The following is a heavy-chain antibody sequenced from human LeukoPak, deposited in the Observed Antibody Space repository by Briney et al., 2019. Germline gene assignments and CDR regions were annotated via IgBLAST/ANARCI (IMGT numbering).Heavy chain of an antibody. CDR2: IYYSGTT. CDR3: XRQXSSSWNGCFDP. Sequence: SETLSLTCPVSGGSISSSSYYWGWIRQPPGKGLEWIGSIYYSGTTYYNPSLKSRVTISVDTSKNQFSLKLTSVTAADTAVYYCXRQXSSSWNGCFDPWGQGTLVTVSS. V-gene: IGHV4-39*01. CDR1: GGSISSSSYY. D-gene: IGHD6-13*01. J-gene: IGHJ5*02.